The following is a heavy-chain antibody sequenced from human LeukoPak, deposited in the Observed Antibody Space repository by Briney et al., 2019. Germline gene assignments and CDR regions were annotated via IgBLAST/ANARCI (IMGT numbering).Heavy chain of an antibody. CDR2: IKSKTDGGTT. Sequence: GGFLRLSCAASGFTFSNAWMSWVRQAPGKGLEWVGRIKSKTDGGTTDYAAPVKGRFTISRDDSKNTLYLQMNSLKTEDTAVYYCTTYCSGGSCYPRLDYWGQGTLVTVSS. D-gene: IGHD2-15*01. J-gene: IGHJ4*02. V-gene: IGHV3-15*01. CDR3: TTYCSGGSCYPRLDY. CDR1: GFTFSNAW.